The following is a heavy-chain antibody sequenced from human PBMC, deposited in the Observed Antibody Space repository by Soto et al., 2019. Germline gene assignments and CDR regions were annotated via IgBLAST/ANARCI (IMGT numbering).Heavy chain of an antibody. Sequence: QVPLVQSGAEVKKPGASVKVSCKASGYTFTSYGISWVRQAPGQGLEGLGWISAYNGNTRYAQKLKGRVTMTTDTPTSTAYMELRSLRSDDTAVYNFARDPALRVDTAEKVDYWGQGTLVTVSS. D-gene: IGHD5-18*01. V-gene: IGHV1-18*01. CDR3: ARDPALRVDTAEKVDY. CDR2: ISAYNGNT. J-gene: IGHJ4*02. CDR1: GYTFTSYG.